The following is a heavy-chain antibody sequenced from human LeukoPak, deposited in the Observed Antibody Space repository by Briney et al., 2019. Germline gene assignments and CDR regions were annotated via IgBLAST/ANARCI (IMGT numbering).Heavy chain of an antibody. CDR2: IRYDGSNK. D-gene: IGHD6-19*01. CDR1: GFTFSSYG. V-gene: IGHV3-30*02. J-gene: IGHJ6*02. Sequence: GGSLRLSCAASGFTFSSYGMHWIRQAPGKGLEWVAFIRYDGSNKYYADSVKGRFTISRDNSKNTLYLQMNSLRAEDTAVYYCAKEGSSGSDGMDVWGQGTTVTVSS. CDR3: AKEGSSGSDGMDV.